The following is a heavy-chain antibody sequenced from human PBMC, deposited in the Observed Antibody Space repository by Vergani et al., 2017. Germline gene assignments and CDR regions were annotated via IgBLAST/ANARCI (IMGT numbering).Heavy chain of an antibody. CDR2: IYPGDTDT. D-gene: IGHD2-21*02. Sequence: EVQLVQSGAEVKKPGESLKISCKGSGYSFTSYWIGWVRQMPGKGLEWMGIIYPGDTDTRYSASFQGQVTISADKSISTAYLQWSSLKASDTAMYYCARFNSPSYCCGDCGGNWYFDLWGRGTLVTVSA. CDR1: GYSFTSYW. V-gene: IGHV5-51*01. J-gene: IGHJ2*01. CDR3: ARFNSPSYCCGDCGGNWYFDL.